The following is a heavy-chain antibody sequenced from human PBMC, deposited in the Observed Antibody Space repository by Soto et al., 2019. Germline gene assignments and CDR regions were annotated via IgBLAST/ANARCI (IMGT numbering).Heavy chain of an antibody. Sequence: SDTLSLTCTESDGAMRNYFWTWNKQPPGKGLEWIGYIHYSGTTSFFPSYNPSLRSRVTISEDTSKNQFSLKLLSVTTADTAVYFCAAGEASSRNLAPYYLDFWGQGTLVTVSS. J-gene: IGHJ4*02. V-gene: IGHV4-59*07. D-gene: IGHD6-13*01. CDR2: IHYSGTT. CDR3: AAGEASSRNLAPYYLDF. CDR1: DGAMRNYF.